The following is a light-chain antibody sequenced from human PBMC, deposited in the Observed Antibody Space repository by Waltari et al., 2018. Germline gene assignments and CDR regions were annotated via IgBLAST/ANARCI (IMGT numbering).Light chain of an antibody. CDR3: QHYSSSVT. Sequence: EIVLTQSPGTLSLSPGERATLSCRASQGLSSSSLAWYQQKSGQAPRLLIYGASSRATGTPDRFSGSGSGTDFTLTISRLEPEDFAVYYCQHYSSSVTFGGGTKVEIK. V-gene: IGKV3-20*01. J-gene: IGKJ4*01. CDR2: GAS. CDR1: QGLSSSS.